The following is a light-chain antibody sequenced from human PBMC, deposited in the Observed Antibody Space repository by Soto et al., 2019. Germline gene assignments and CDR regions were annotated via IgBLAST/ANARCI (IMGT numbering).Light chain of an antibody. CDR1: QSISSW. V-gene: IGKV1-5*01. J-gene: IGKJ2*01. Sequence: DMQMTQSPSTLSASVGDTVTITCRAIQSISSWLAWYQQKPGKAPKLLIYDAASLESVVPLRFSGTGSETEISLTLSSLQPDEFAPYYCQQYKSYFPVYTFGHGTKLNSK. CDR3: QQYKSYFPVYT. CDR2: DAA.